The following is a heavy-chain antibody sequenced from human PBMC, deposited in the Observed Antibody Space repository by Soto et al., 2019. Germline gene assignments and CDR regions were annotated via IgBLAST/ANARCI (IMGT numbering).Heavy chain of an antibody. Sequence: SETLSLTCTVSGGSISSGGYYWSWIRQHPGKGLEWIGYIYYSGSTYYNPSLKSRVTISVDTPKNQFSLKLSSVTAADTAVYYCARDSSYCGGDCSDYYYYGMDVWGQGTTVTVSS. CDR2: IYYSGST. V-gene: IGHV4-31*03. CDR3: ARDSSYCGGDCSDYYYYGMDV. D-gene: IGHD2-21*02. J-gene: IGHJ6*02. CDR1: GGSISSGGYY.